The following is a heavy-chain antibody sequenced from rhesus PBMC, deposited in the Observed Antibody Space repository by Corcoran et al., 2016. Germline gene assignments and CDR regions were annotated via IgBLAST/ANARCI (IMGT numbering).Heavy chain of an antibody. CDR2: IRGSIGST. J-gene: IGHJ4*01. CDR3: ARQYSTAVSN. D-gene: IGHD4-29*01. Sequence: QVQLQESGPGLVKPSETLSLTCAVSGYSISSGYYWGWIRQPPGKEPEYIGYIRGSIGSTSCTPPLASRVTFSTHTSKNQFSLTVSSVTAADTAVYYGARQYSTAVSNWGQGVLVTVSS. V-gene: IGHV4-99*01. CDR1: GYSISSGYY.